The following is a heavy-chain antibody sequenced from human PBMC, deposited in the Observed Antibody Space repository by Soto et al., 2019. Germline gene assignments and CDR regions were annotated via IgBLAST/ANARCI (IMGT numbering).Heavy chain of an antibody. V-gene: IGHV3-23*01. CDR3: AKDIACSSTSCYTAFDY. CDR2: MSRTGDNT. J-gene: IGHJ4*02. Sequence: GGSLRLSCAASGFTFSIYAMTWVRQSPGKGLEWVSSMSRTGDNTYYADSVKGRFTISRDNSKNTLYLQMNSLRAEDTAVYYCAKDIACSSTSCYTAFDYWGQGTLVTVSS. D-gene: IGHD2-2*02. CDR1: GFTFSIYA.